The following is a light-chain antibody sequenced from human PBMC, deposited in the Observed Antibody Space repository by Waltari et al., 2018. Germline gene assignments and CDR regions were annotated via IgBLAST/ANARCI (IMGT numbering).Light chain of an antibody. V-gene: IGKV3-20*01. J-gene: IGKJ2*01. Sequence: EIVLTQSPGSLSLSPGERATISCRASQSVDNTYLAWYQKKPGQAPRLLIFAASSRATGIPDRFSGGGSGTDFTLTISRLEPEDFAVYYCHHYGGSLPNTFGQGTKLEIK. CDR2: AAS. CDR1: QSVDNTY. CDR3: HHYGGSLPNT.